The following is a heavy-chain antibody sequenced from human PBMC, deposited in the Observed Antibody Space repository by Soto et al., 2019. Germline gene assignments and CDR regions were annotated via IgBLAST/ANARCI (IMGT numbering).Heavy chain of an antibody. CDR2: ISYDGNNK. CDR3: AKDLGYCSSASCYPTFDY. D-gene: IGHD2-2*01. Sequence: QVQLVESGGGVVQPGRSLRLSCAASGFTFRTYGMHWVHQAPGKGLEWVAVISYDGNNKYYADSVKGRFTISRDNSKNTLYLQMNSLRPEDTAVYYCAKDLGYCSSASCYPTFDYWGQGTLVTVSS. J-gene: IGHJ4*02. CDR1: GFTFRTYG. V-gene: IGHV3-30*18.